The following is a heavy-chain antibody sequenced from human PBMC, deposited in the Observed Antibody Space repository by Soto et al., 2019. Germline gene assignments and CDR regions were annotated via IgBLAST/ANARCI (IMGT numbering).Heavy chain of an antibody. J-gene: IGHJ4*02. D-gene: IGHD5-18*01. Sequence: QVQLVESGGGVVQPERSLRLSCAASGFIFSNYGMHWVRQAPGKGLEWVAVVSSAGSTKYYADSVKGRFTISRDNSKNTLFLQMNRLRAEDTAVYYCAKDLGYSYGGFFDYWGQGTLGTVSS. CDR1: GFIFSNYG. CDR2: VSSAGSTK. CDR3: AKDLGYSYGGFFDY. V-gene: IGHV3-30*18.